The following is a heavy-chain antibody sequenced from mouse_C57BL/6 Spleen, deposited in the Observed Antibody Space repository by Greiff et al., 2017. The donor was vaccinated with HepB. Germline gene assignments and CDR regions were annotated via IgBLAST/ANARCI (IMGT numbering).Heavy chain of an antibody. CDR3: ARHYYGSSYVDWYFDV. CDR2: INPSSGYT. J-gene: IGHJ1*03. V-gene: IGHV1-7*01. CDR1: GYTFTSYW. Sequence: VMLVESGAELAKPGASVKLSCKASGYTFTSYWMHWVKQRPGQGLEWIGYINPSSGYTKYNQKFKDKATLTADKSSSTAYMQLSSLTYEDSAVYYCARHYYGSSYVDWYFDVWGTGTTVTVSS. D-gene: IGHD1-1*01.